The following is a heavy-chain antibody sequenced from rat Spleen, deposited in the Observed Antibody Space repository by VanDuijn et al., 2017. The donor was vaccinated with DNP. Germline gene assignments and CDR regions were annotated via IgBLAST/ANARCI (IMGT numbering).Heavy chain of an antibody. CDR3: TTDFERGY. CDR2: ISASGGST. Sequence: EVQLVESGGGLVQPGGSLKLSCAASGFTFSNYGMAWVRQAPKKGLEWVASISASGGSTSYRDSVKGRFTISRDNAKSTLYLQMDSLRSEDTATYYCTTDFERGYWGQGVMVTVSS. V-gene: IGHV5-27*01. CDR1: GFTFSNYG. D-gene: IGHD1-11*01. J-gene: IGHJ2*01.